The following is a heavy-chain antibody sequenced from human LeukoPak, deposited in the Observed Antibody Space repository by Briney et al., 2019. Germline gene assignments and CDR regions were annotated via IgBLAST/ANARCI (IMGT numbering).Heavy chain of an antibody. CDR1: GGTFSSYA. CDR2: IIPIFGTA. Sequence: SVKVSCKASGGTFSSYAISWVRQAPGQGLEWMGGIIPIFGTANYAQKFQGRVTITADGSTSTAYMELSSLRSEDTAVYYCARTTIRITIFGVVPYYFDYWGQGTLVTVSS. V-gene: IGHV1-69*13. D-gene: IGHD3-3*01. J-gene: IGHJ4*02. CDR3: ARTTIRITIFGVVPYYFDY.